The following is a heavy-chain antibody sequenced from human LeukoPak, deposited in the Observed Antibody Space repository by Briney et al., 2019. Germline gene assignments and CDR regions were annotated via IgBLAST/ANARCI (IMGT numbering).Heavy chain of an antibody. CDR3: AREGTYYDSSGNSFDY. D-gene: IGHD3-22*01. V-gene: IGHV3-30*04. CDR1: GFTFSSYV. CDR2: ISYDGSNE. J-gene: IGHJ4*02. Sequence: GGSLRLSCAASGFTFSSYVMHWVRQAPGKGLEWVAIISYDGSNEYYADSVKGRFTISRDNSKNTLYLQMNSLRAADTAVYYCAREGTYYDSSGNSFDYWGQGTLVTVSS.